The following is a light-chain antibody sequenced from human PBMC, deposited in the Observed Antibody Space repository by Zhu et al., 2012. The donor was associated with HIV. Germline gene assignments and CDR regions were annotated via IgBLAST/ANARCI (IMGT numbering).Light chain of an antibody. Sequence: IVLTQSPVTLSVSPGERATLSCRASQSIRNNLAWYQQKPGQAPRLLIYGASTRATGIPDRFSGSGSETEFTLIISSLQSEDVAVYYCQQYHDWPPLTFGGGTKVEIK. V-gene: IGKV3-15*01. CDR3: QQYHDWPPLT. CDR2: GAS. CDR1: QSIRNN. J-gene: IGKJ4*01.